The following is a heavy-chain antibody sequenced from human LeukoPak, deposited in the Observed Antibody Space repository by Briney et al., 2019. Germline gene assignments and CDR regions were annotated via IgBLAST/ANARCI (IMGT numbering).Heavy chain of an antibody. D-gene: IGHD3-22*01. CDR3: AKDHPDSSSHAFDI. Sequence: GGSLRLSSAASGFTFSSYGMHWVRQAPGKGLEWVAFIRYDGSNKYYADSVKGRFTISRDNSKNTLYLQMNSLRAEDTAVYYCAKDHPDSSSHAFDIWGQGTMVTVSS. J-gene: IGHJ3*02. CDR1: GFTFSSYG. V-gene: IGHV3-30*02. CDR2: IRYDGSNK.